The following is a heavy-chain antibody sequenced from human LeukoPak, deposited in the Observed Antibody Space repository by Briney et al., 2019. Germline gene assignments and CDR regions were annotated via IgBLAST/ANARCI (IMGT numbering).Heavy chain of an antibody. Sequence: ASVKVSCKASVYTFTNFYIHWVRQAPGQGLEWMGWMNPNSGDTSYAREFQDRVTMTRDTSLTTAYMELSSLRSDDTAVYYCARRPINCIFPNCYVDNGARGPLVPVPS. V-gene: IGHV1-2*02. J-gene: IGHJ4*03. CDR1: VYTFTNFY. CDR2: MNPNSGDT. D-gene: IGHD2-15*01. CDR3: ARRPINCIFPNCYVDN.